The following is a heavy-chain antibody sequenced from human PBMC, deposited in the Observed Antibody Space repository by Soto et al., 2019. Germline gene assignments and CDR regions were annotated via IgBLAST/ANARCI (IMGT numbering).Heavy chain of an antibody. D-gene: IGHD2-15*01. CDR2: IWYDGSNK. CDR1: GFTFSSYG. J-gene: IGHJ4*02. CDR3: ARDQDVVGGGGAIE. Sequence: QVQLVESGGGVVQPGRSLRLSCAASGFTFSSYGMHWVRQAPGKGLEWVAVIWYDGSNKYYADSVKGRFTISRDNSKNKLYLQMNSLRAEDTAVYYCARDQDVVGGGGAIEWGQGTLVTVSS. V-gene: IGHV3-33*01.